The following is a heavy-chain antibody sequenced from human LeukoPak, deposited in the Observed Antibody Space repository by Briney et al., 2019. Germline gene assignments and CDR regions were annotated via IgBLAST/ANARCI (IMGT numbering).Heavy chain of an antibody. D-gene: IGHD6-19*01. CDR3: ARGFSWSSGWYN. CDR2: VFSGGST. CDR1: GFTVSSNY. V-gene: IGHV3-66*02. J-gene: IGHJ4*02. Sequence: GGSLRLSCAASGFTVSSNYMSWVRQAPGKGLEWVSVVFSGGSTYYTDSMKGRFTISRDNSKNTLYLQMDSLRPEDTALYYCARGFSWSSGWYNWGQGTLVTVSS.